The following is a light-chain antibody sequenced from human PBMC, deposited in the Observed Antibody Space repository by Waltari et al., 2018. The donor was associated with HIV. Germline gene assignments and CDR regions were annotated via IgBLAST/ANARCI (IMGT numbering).Light chain of an antibody. Sequence: QSVLTQPPSVPAAPGQKVSISCSGSSSNIGNHYVSWYQQFPGTAPKLLIYDNKKRPSGIPDRFSGSKSGTSATLGVTGLQTGDEADYYCGTGDSSLRAVVFGGGTKLTGL. V-gene: IGLV1-51*01. CDR2: DNK. J-gene: IGLJ2*01. CDR1: SSNIGNHY. CDR3: GTGDSSLRAVV.